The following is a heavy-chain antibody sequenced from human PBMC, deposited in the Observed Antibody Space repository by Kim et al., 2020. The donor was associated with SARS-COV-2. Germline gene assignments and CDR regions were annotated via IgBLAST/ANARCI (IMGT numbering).Heavy chain of an antibody. V-gene: IGHV1-8*01. CDR2: NT. CDR3: ARYYYYGMDV. Sequence: NTGCAQEFQGRVTMTRNTSISTAYMELSSLRSEDTAVYYCARYYYYGMDVWGQGTTVTVSS. J-gene: IGHJ6*02.